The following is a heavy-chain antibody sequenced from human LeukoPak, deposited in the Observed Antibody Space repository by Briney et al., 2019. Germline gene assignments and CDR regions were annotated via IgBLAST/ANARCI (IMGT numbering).Heavy chain of an antibody. D-gene: IGHD3-22*01. V-gene: IGHV1-46*01. CDR2: INPSGGST. Sequence: ASVKVSCKASGYTFTSYYMHWVRQAPGQGLEWMGIINPSGGSTSYAQKFQGRATMTRDTSISTAYMELSRLRSDDTAVYYCARAKPQYYYDSSGYPDYWGQGTLVTVSS. CDR1: GYTFTSYY. CDR3: ARAKPQYYYDSSGYPDY. J-gene: IGHJ4*02.